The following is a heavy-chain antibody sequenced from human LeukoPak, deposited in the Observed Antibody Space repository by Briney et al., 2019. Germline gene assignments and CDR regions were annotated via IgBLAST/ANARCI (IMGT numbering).Heavy chain of an antibody. CDR3: AKDLGEMATISGDY. V-gene: IGHV3-43*02. D-gene: IGHD5-24*01. J-gene: IGHJ4*02. Sequence: GGSLRLSCAASGFTFDDYAMHWVRQAPGKGLEWVSLISGDGGSTYYADSVKGRFTISRDNSKNSLYLQTNSLRTEDTALYYCAKDLGEMATISGDYWGQGTLVTVSS. CDR1: GFTFDDYA. CDR2: ISGDGGST.